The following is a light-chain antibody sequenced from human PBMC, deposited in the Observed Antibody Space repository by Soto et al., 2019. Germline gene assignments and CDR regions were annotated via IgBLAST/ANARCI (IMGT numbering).Light chain of an antibody. J-gene: IGLJ1*01. V-gene: IGLV2-14*01. CDR2: EAS. CDR3: SSYTSSSTPYV. CDR1: SSDVGGYNY. Sequence: QSVLTQPASVSGSPGQSITISCTGTSSDVGGYNYVSWYQHHPGKAPKLMIYEASNRPSGVSNRFSGSKSGNTASLTISGLQAEDEADYYCSSYTSSSTPYVFGTGTKLTVL.